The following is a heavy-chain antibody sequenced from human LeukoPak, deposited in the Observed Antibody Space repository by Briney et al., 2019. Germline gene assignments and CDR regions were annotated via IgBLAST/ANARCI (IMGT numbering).Heavy chain of an antibody. V-gene: IGHV4-34*01. CDR2: INHSGST. Sequence: SETLSLTCAVYGGSFSGYYWSWIRQPPGKGLEWIGEINHSGSTNYNPSLKSRVTISVDTSKNQFSLKLSSVTAADTAVYYCARGSGRYRFGYWGQGTLVTVSS. D-gene: IGHD6-19*01. J-gene: IGHJ4*02. CDR3: ARGSGRYRFGY. CDR1: GGSFSGYY.